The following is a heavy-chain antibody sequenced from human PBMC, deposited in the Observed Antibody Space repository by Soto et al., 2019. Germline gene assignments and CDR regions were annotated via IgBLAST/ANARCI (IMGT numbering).Heavy chain of an antibody. CDR1: GYTFTSYD. CDR3: AGVADIVVVPAAMRRGYYMDV. D-gene: IGHD2-2*01. V-gene: IGHV1-8*01. Sequence: GASVKVSCKASGYTFTSYDINWVRQATGQGLEWMGWMNPNSGNTGYAQKFQGRVTMTRNTSISTAYMELSSLRSEDTAVYYCAGVADIVVVPAAMRRGYYMDVWGKGTRVTVSS. J-gene: IGHJ6*03. CDR2: MNPNSGNT.